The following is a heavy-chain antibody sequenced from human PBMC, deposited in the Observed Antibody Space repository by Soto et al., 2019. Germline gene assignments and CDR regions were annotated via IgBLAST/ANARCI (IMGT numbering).Heavy chain of an antibody. D-gene: IGHD3-9*01. V-gene: IGHV4-34*01. CDR3: ARESHDILTGPPWVWYFDL. CDR1: GGSFIGYY. CDR2: INDRGSI. Sequence: QVQLQQWGAGPLRPLETLSLTCGVSGGSFIGYYWAWIRQSPGKGLEWIGEINDRGSINYNPSLKSRVSISVDTSKNHYSLNLRSVTAADTAVYYCARESHDILTGPPWVWYFDLWGRGTLVTVSS. J-gene: IGHJ2*01.